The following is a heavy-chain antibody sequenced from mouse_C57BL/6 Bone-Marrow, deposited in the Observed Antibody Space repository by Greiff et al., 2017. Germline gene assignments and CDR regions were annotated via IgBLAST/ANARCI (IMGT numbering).Heavy chain of an antibody. CDR1: GFSLTSYA. CDR2: IWTGGGT. Sequence: VQRVESGPGLVAPSQSLSITCTVSGFSLTSYAISWVRQPPGKGLEWLGVIWTGGGTNYNSALKSRLSISKDNSKSQVFLKMNSLQTDDTARYYCAREDYGNYRGWFAYWGQGTLVTVSA. D-gene: IGHD2-1*01. J-gene: IGHJ3*01. CDR3: AREDYGNYRGWFAY. V-gene: IGHV2-9-1*01.